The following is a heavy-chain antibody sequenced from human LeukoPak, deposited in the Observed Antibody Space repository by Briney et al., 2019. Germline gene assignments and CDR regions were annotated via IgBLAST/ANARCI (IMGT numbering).Heavy chain of an antibody. D-gene: IGHD1-14*01. CDR2: INPKSGGT. CDR3: ARPPIDGSIDGFEI. CDR1: GYTFTDYF. J-gene: IGHJ3*02. Sequence: VASVKASCKASGYTFTDYFMHWVRQAPGQGPEWMGWINPKSGGTNYVQRFQGRVTMTRDTSITTAYMELSRLRSDDTAVYYCARPPIDGSIDGFEIWGQGTMVTVSS. V-gene: IGHV1-2*02.